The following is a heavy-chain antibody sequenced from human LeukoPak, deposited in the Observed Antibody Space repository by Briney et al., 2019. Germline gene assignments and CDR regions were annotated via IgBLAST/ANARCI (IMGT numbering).Heavy chain of an antibody. CDR1: GLSVRDFE. D-gene: IGHD5-24*01. V-gene: IGHV3-48*03. CDR2: IRADGTTK. CDR3: SRRFRD. Sequence: GGSLRLSCVGSGLSVRDFEMNWVRQAPGKGLEWVAHIRADGTTKWYADSVRGRFNIARDNARNSLFLQKNSLRAEDTATYYCSRRFRDWGQGILVTVSS. J-gene: IGHJ4*02.